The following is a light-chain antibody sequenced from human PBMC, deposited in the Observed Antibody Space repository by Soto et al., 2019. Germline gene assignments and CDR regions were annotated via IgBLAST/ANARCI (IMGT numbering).Light chain of an antibody. J-gene: IGLJ3*02. CDR3: SSYTSTSSRV. Sequence: QSALTQSASVSGSPGQSITISCTGTSSDVGGYNYVSWYQQHPGKAPKLIIYDVSNRPSGVSTRFSGSKSGNTASLTISGLQAEDEADYSCSSYTSTSSRVFGGGTKVTVL. V-gene: IGLV2-14*01. CDR2: DVS. CDR1: SSDVGGYNY.